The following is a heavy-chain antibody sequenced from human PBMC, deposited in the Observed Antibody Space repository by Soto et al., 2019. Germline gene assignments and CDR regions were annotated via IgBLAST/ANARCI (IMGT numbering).Heavy chain of an antibody. CDR3: ARHDSGYGDFTGYYYYGMDV. V-gene: IGHV4-39*01. CDR2: IYYSGST. CDR1: GGSISSSSYY. D-gene: IGHD4-17*01. J-gene: IGHJ6*02. Sequence: TSETLSLTCTVSGGSISSSSYYWGWIRQPPGKGLEWIGSIYYSGSTYYNPSLKSRVTISVDTSKNQFSLKLNSVTAADTAVYYCARHDSGYGDFTGYYYYGMDVWGQGTTVTVSS.